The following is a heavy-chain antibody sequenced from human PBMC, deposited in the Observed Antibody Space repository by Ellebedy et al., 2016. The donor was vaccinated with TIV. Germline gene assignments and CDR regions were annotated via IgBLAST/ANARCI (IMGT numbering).Heavy chain of an antibody. J-gene: IGHJ4*01. V-gene: IGHV3-30*02. CDR3: AKDAVRFLEWSHFDY. Sequence: GESLKISCAASEFTFSSHGMHWVRQVPGKGLEWLTFISFDGSKKYYADSVKGRFTISRDNSKNTLYLQMNSLRTEDTAVYYCAKDAVRFLEWSHFDYWGLGTLVTVSS. D-gene: IGHD3-3*01. CDR2: ISFDGSKK. CDR1: EFTFSSHG.